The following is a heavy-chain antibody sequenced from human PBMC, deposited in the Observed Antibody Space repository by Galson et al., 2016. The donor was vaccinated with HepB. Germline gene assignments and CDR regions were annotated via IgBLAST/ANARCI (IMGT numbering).Heavy chain of an antibody. CDR1: GGTFSSFA. D-gene: IGHD3-3*01. CDR2: INPNSGGT. CDR3: ARDGTIFGVVISFDY. Sequence: SVKVSCKASGGTFSSFAVTWVRQAPGQGLEWMGRINPNSGGTNYAQKFQGRVTMTRDTSISTAYMEVSRLRSEDTAIYYCARDGTIFGVVISFDYWGQGTLVTVSS. V-gene: IGHV1-2*06. J-gene: IGHJ4*02.